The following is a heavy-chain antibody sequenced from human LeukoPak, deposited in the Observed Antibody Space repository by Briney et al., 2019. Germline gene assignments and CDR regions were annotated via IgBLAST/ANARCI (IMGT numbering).Heavy chain of an antibody. CDR3: ARDGNGDWSFDY. D-gene: IGHD4-17*01. Sequence: PSETLSLTCTVPGGSMNTYYWSWIRQPAGKGLEWIGRIYPTGSSNYNPSLKSRVTMSVDTSKNQFSLKVRSVTAADTAVYYCARDGNGDWSFDYWGQGTLVTVSS. CDR2: IYPTGSS. CDR1: GGSMNTYY. J-gene: IGHJ4*02. V-gene: IGHV4-4*07.